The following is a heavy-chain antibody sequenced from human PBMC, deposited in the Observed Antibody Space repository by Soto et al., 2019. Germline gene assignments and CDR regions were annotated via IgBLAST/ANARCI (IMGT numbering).Heavy chain of an antibody. CDR1: GFTISSYA. J-gene: IGHJ6*02. CDR3: AREGSITMDYYGMNV. CDR2: ISYDGSNK. V-gene: IGHV3-30-3*01. D-gene: IGHD3-10*01. Sequence: PGGSLRLSCAASGFTISSYAMHWVRQAPGKGLEWVAVISYDGSNKYYADSVKGRFTISRDNSKNTLYLQMNSLRAEDTAVYYCAREGSITMDYYGMNVWGQGTTVTVSS.